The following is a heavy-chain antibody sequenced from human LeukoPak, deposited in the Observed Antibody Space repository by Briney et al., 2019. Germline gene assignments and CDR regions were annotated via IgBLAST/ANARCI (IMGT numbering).Heavy chain of an antibody. V-gene: IGHV1-8*01. CDR2: MNPNNGNT. CDR1: GFTFTSYD. CDR3: VRDGEGVAISVNYWFDP. J-gene: IGHJ5*02. D-gene: IGHD3-10*01. Sequence: VASVKVSCKASGFTFTSYDINWVRQASGQGFEWMGWMNPNNGNTGYAQKFQGRVTMTRDTSISTAYMELRGLRSKDTAVYYCVRDGEGVAISVNYWFDPWGQGTLVTVSS.